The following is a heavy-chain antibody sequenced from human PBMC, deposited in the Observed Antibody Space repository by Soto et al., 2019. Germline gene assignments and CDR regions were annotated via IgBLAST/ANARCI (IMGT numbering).Heavy chain of an antibody. D-gene: IGHD6-19*01. J-gene: IGHJ4*02. CDR1: GFTFSTYW. CDR2: ISSTGRTI. Sequence: PGGSLRLSCAASGFTFSTYWMYWVRQAPGKGLEWVSYISSTGRTIYYADSVKGRFTVSRDNAQNSLSLKLNSLRVEDTAVYYCARSYSSGWEFDYWGQGTQVTVSS. V-gene: IGHV3-11*01. CDR3: ARSYSSGWEFDY.